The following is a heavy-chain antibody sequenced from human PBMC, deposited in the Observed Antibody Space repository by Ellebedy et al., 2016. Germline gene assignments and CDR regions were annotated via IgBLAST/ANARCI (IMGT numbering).Heavy chain of an antibody. V-gene: IGHV3-7*03. CDR3: AKNSVTFFGALILDNFDH. CDR2: INQDGGAK. D-gene: IGHD3-3*01. CDR1: GFNFVTYW. Sequence: GESLKISCEASGFNFVTYWMSWVRQVPGKGLEWVANINQDGGAKYYVDSVRGRFTVSRDNAKNSLYLHMSSLRAEDTATYYCAKNSVTFFGALILDNFDHWGQGALVTVSS. J-gene: IGHJ4*02.